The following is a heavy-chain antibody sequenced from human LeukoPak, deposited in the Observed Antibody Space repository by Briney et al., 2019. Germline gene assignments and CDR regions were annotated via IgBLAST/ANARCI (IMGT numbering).Heavy chain of an antibody. Sequence: PGGSLRLSCAASGFTVSSNYMSWVRQAPGKGLEWVSVIYSGGSTYYADSVKGRFTISRDNSKNTLYLQMNSLRAEDTAVYYCASDPSSPGIAVASYDAFDIWGQGTMVTVSS. V-gene: IGHV3-66*02. D-gene: IGHD6-19*01. J-gene: IGHJ3*02. CDR2: IYSGGST. CDR1: GFTVSSNY. CDR3: ASDPSSPGIAVASYDAFDI.